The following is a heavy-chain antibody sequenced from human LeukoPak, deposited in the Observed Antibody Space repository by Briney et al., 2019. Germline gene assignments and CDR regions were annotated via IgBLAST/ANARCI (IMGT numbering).Heavy chain of an antibody. CDR1: GGSISGYY. D-gene: IGHD1-1*01. CDR2: IYYSGIT. CDR3: ARLLPRTGTTAYYFHNDMDV. Sequence: SETLSLTCTVSGGSISGYYWNWIRQPPGKGLEWIGYIYYSGITNYNPSLKSRVTISVDTSKNQFSLKLSSVTAADTADYYCARLLPRTGTTAYYFHNDMDVWGKGTTVTISS. V-gene: IGHV4-59*12. J-gene: IGHJ6*03.